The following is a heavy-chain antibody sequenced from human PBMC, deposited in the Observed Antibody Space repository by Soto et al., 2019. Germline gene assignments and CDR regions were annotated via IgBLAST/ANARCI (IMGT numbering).Heavy chain of an antibody. CDR3: ARDDAFQNETAFHI. Sequence: QVQLVESGGGVVQPGRSLRLSCAASGFTFSKYGFHWVRQAPGKGLEWVAVIVNDGSEKYHADSVEGRFTISRDNSKDPLFLQMNSLRAEDTAVYYCARDDAFQNETAFHIWGQGPMVTVSS. CDR2: IVNDGSEK. J-gene: IGHJ3*02. V-gene: IGHV3-33*01. D-gene: IGHD1-1*01. CDR1: GFTFSKYG.